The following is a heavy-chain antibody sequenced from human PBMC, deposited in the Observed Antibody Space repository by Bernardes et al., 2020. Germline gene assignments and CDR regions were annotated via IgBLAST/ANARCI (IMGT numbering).Heavy chain of an antibody. J-gene: IGHJ4*02. Sequence: GGSLRLSCAASGFIVSRYCMSWVRQAPGKGLEWVSVIYSGGNTYYADSVKGRFTISRDNSKNTLYLQMNSLRAEDTAVYYCARDIYGGDSGGDCWGQGTLVTVSS. CDR1: GFIVSRYC. CDR2: IYSGGNT. V-gene: IGHV3-53*01. D-gene: IGHD2-21*02. CDR3: ARDIYGGDSGGDC.